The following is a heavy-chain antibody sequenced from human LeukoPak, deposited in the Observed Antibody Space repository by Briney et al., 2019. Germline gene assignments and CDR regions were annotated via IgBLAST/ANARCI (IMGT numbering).Heavy chain of an antibody. V-gene: IGHV3-21*01. J-gene: IGHJ3*02. Sequence: GGSLRLSCAASGFTFSSYSMNWVRQAPGKGLEWVSSISSSSSYIYYADPVKGRFTISRDNAKNSLYLQMNSLRAEDTAVYYCARVTMVRGVYDAFDIWGQGTMVTVSS. CDR1: GFTFSSYS. D-gene: IGHD3-10*01. CDR3: ARVTMVRGVYDAFDI. CDR2: ISSSSSYI.